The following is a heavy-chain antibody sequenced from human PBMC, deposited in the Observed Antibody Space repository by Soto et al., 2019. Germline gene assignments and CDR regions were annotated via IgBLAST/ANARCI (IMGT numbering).Heavy chain of an antibody. D-gene: IGHD3-3*01. CDR1: GYTFSAYY. J-gene: IGHJ4*02. V-gene: IGHV1-2*02. CDR2: INPKSGVT. CDR3: AAVPVLRFLKWLPAYFDY. Sequence: ASVKVSCKASGYTFSAYYIHWGRQAPGQGLEWVGWINPKSGVTNNAQKFQGRVTMTRDMSTGTAYMELSSLRSEDTAVYYCAAVPVLRFLKWLPAYFDYWGQGTLVTVSS.